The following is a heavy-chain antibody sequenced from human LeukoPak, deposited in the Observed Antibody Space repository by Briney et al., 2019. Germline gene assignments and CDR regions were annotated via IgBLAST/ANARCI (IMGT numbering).Heavy chain of an antibody. J-gene: IGHJ4*02. CDR3: AKLWTGSYPRYFDY. CDR2: TTGSGATT. CDR1: GFTFSSYP. V-gene: IGHV3-23*01. D-gene: IGHD3-10*01. Sequence: GGSLRLSCAASGFTFSSYPMSWVRQAPGKGLEWVSATTGSGATTFYADSVKGRFTISRDNSKNTLYLQMNSLRAEDTAIYYCAKLWTGSYPRYFDYWGQGTLVTVSS.